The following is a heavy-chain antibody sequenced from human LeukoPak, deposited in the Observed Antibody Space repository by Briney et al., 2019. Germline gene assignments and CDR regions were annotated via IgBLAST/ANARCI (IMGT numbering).Heavy chain of an antibody. CDR2: ISYDGSNK. D-gene: IGHD2-15*01. CDR3: ARDLAANHAEYFQH. CDR1: GGSISSSS. J-gene: IGHJ1*01. Sequence: LSLTCTVSGGSISSSSYYWGWIRQPPGKGLEWVAVISYDGSNKYYADSVKGRFTISRDNSKNTLYLQMNSLRAEDTAVYYCARDLAANHAEYFQHWGQGTLVTVSS. V-gene: IGHV3-30-3*01.